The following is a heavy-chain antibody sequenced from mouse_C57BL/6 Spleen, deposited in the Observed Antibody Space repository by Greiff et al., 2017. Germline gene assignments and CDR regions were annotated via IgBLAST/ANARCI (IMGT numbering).Heavy chain of an antibody. V-gene: IGHV1-78*01. CDR2: IYPRDGST. CDR1: GYTFTDHT. D-gene: IGHD1-1*01. CDR3: ARKDYYGSSYNYFDY. Sequence: QVQLQQSDAELVKPGASVKISCKASGYTFTDHTIHWMKQRPEQGLEWIGYIYPRDGSTKYNEKFKGKATLTADKSSSTAYMQPNSLTSEDSAVYFCARKDYYGSSYNYFDYWGQGTTLTVSS. J-gene: IGHJ2*01.